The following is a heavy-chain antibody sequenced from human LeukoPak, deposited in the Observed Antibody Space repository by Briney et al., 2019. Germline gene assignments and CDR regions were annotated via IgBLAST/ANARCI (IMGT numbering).Heavy chain of an antibody. CDR1: GYTFTSYG. D-gene: IGHD6-6*01. V-gene: IGHV1-46*01. Sequence: ASVKVSCKASGYTFTSYGISWVRQAPGQGLEWMGIINPSGGSTSYAQKFQGRVTMTRDTSTSTVYMELSSLRSEDTAVYYCARVRFSRYSSSDVLNWFDPWGQGTLVTVSS. J-gene: IGHJ5*02. CDR2: INPSGGST. CDR3: ARVRFSRYSSSDVLNWFDP.